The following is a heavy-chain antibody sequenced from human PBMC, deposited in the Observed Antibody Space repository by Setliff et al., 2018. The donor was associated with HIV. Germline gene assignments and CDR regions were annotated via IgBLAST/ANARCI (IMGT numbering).Heavy chain of an antibody. CDR1: GDSVSSASYY. CDR2: IYYSGTT. Sequence: SETLSLTCTVSGDSVSSASYYWSWIRQPPGKGLEWIGYIYYSGTTKYNPSLKSRVTISVDTSKNQFSLKLSSVTAADTAVYYCARRITMVRGFDYWGQGHVVTVSS. J-gene: IGHJ4*02. CDR3: ARRITMVRGFDY. V-gene: IGHV4-61*01. D-gene: IGHD3-10*01.